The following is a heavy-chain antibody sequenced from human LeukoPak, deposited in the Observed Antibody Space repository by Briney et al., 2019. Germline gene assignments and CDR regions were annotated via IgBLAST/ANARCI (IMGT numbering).Heavy chain of an antibody. D-gene: IGHD4-17*01. Sequence: SETLSLTCAVYGGSFSGYYWSWIRQPPGKGLEWIGEINHSGSTNYNPSLKSRVTISVDTSKNQFSLKLSSVTAADTAVYYCARNGASTVTNDYWGQGTLVTVSS. CDR1: GGSFSGYY. V-gene: IGHV4-34*01. CDR3: ARNGASTVTNDY. J-gene: IGHJ4*02. CDR2: INHSGST.